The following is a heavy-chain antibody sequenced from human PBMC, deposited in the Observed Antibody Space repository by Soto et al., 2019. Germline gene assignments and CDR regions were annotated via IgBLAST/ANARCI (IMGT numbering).Heavy chain of an antibody. V-gene: IGHV3-30*18. CDR2: ISYDGSNK. Sequence: QLGGSLRLSCAASGFTFSSYGMHWVRQAPGKGLEWVAVISYDGSNKYYADSVKGRFTISRDNSKNTLYLQMNSLRAEDTAVYYCAKEGFRRFLEWFVAGGMDVWGQGATVTVSS. CDR3: AKEGFRRFLEWFVAGGMDV. D-gene: IGHD3-3*01. J-gene: IGHJ6*02. CDR1: GFTFSSYG.